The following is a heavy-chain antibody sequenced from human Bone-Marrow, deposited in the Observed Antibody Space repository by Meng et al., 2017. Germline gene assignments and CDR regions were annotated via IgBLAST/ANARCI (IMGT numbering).Heavy chain of an antibody. Sequence: QVQLVESGGGVVQPGRSLRLSCAASGFTFSSYGMHWVRQAPGKGLEWVAVIWYDGSNKYYADSVKGRFTISRDNSKNTLYLQMNSLRAEDTAVYYCARDSGGGSYYFDYWGQGTLVTVSS. V-gene: IGHV3-33*01. CDR1: GFTFSSYG. J-gene: IGHJ4*02. CDR3: ARDSGGGSYYFDY. D-gene: IGHD1-26*01. CDR2: IWYDGSNK.